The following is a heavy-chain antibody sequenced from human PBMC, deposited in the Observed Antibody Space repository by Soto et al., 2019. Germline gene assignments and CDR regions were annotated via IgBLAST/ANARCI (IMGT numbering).Heavy chain of an antibody. J-gene: IGHJ5*02. CDR1: GGSISSYY. D-gene: IGHD3-3*01. CDR3: ARDLGVGYYDFWSGYLGYNWFDP. CDR2: IYYSGST. Sequence: SETLSLTCTVSGGSISSYYWSWIRQPPGKGLEWIGYIYYSGSTNYNPSLKSRVTISVDTSKNQFSLKLSSVTAADTAVYYCARDLGVGYYDFWSGYLGYNWFDPWGQGTLVTVSS. V-gene: IGHV4-59*01.